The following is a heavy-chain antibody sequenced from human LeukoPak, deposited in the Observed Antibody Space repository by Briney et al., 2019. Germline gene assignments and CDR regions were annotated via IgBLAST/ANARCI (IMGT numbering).Heavy chain of an antibody. Sequence: GGSLRLSCAASGFTFSSHAMSWVRQAPGKGLEWVSAISGSGGSTYYADSVKGRFTISRDNSKNTLYLQMNSLRAEDTAVYYCAKAKGYYDSSGFDYWGQGTLVTVSS. V-gene: IGHV3-23*01. J-gene: IGHJ4*02. D-gene: IGHD3-22*01. CDR1: GFTFSSHA. CDR3: AKAKGYYDSSGFDY. CDR2: ISGSGGST.